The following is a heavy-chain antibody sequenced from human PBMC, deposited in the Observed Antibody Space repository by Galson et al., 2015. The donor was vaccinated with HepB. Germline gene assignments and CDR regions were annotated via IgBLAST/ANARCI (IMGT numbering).Heavy chain of an antibody. CDR2: ISGSGGST. V-gene: IGHV3-23*01. D-gene: IGHD4-11*01. CDR3: AKRPVPPYSYFDY. J-gene: IGHJ4*02. Sequence: SLRLSCAASGFTFSSYAMSWVRQAPGKGLEWVSAISGSGGSTYYADSVKGRFTISRDNSKNTLYLQMNSLRAEDTAVYYCAKRPVPPYSYFDYWGQGTLVTVSS. CDR1: GFTFSSYA.